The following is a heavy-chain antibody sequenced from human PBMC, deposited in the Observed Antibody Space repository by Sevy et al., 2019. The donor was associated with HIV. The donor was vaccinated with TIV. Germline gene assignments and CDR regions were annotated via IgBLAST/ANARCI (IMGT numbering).Heavy chain of an antibody. Sequence: GGSLRLSCAASGFTFSSYGMHWVRQAPGKGLEWVTVVSYDGSKKYYADSVKGRFTISRDNSKNTIYLQMNSLRPEETAVYYWAKDGRRGNLNPGLHWGQGTLVTVSS. J-gene: IGHJ4*02. CDR3: AKDGRRGNLNPGLH. CDR2: VSYDGSKK. D-gene: IGHD1-26*01. V-gene: IGHV3-30*18. CDR1: GFTFSSYG.